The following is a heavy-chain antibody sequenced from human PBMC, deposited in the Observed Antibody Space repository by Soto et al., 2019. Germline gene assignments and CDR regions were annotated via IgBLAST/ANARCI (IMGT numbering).Heavy chain of an antibody. CDR2: ISSSSSYI. CDR3: ARGGDPDY. D-gene: IGHD2-21*02. V-gene: IGHV3-21*01. CDR1: GFTFSSYS. Sequence: GGSLRLSCAASGFTFSSYSMNWVRQAPGKGLEWVSSISSSSSYIYYADSVKGRFTISRDNAKNTLYLQMNNLRVEDTAIYYCARGGDPDYWGQGTLVTVSS. J-gene: IGHJ4*02.